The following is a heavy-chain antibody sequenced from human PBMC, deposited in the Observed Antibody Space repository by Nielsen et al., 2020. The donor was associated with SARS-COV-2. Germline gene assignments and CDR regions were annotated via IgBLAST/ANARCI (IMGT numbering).Heavy chain of an antibody. CDR1: GGSISSGGYY. CDR3: ARDRDNIGVFDY. V-gene: IGHV4-31*03. CDR2: IYYSGST. J-gene: IGHJ4*02. Sequence: SETLSLTCTVSGGSISSGGYYWSWIRQHPGKGLEWIGYIYYSGSTYYNPSLKSRVTISVDTSKNQFPLKLSSVTAADTAVYYCARDRDNIGVFDYWGQGTLVTVSS. D-gene: IGHD2-21*01.